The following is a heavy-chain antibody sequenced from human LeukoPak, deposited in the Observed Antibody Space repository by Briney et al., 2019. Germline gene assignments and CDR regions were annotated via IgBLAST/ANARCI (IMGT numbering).Heavy chain of an antibody. Sequence: PGGSLRLSCAASGLTFSNYGMSWVRQAPGKGLEWISTISSSGGSTNYVDSVKGRFTISRDNSKNTLYLQMNSLRAEDTAIYYCAKDHEGGRWDYFDYWGQGTLVTVSS. J-gene: IGHJ4*02. CDR1: GLTFSNYG. CDR2: ISSSGGST. V-gene: IGHV3-23*01. D-gene: IGHD3-16*01. CDR3: AKDHEGGRWDYFDY.